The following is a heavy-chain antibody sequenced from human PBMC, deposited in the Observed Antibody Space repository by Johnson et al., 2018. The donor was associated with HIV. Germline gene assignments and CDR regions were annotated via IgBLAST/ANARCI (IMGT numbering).Heavy chain of an antibody. Sequence: QVQLVESGGGVVQPGGSLRLSCAASGFTFSSYGMDWVRQVPGKGLEWVAVISYDGSNKYYADSVKGRFTISRDNSKNTLYLQMNSLRAEDTAVYYCAKGESSSSEPDAFDIWGQGTMVTVSS. CDR2: ISYDGSNK. V-gene: IGHV3-30*18. CDR3: AKGESSSSEPDAFDI. CDR1: GFTFSSYG. J-gene: IGHJ3*02. D-gene: IGHD6-6*01.